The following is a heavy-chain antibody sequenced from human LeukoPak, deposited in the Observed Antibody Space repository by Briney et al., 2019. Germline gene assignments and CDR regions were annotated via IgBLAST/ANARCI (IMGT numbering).Heavy chain of an antibody. CDR3: ARDFRVYSSSWYSRGSRYFDL. CDR2: ISAYNGNT. V-gene: IGHV1-18*01. Sequence: ASVKVSCKASGYTFTSYGISWVRQAPGQGLEWMGWISAYNGNTNYAQKLQGGVTMTTDTSTSTAYMELRSLRSDDTAVYYCARDFRVYSSSWYSRGSRYFDLWGRGTLVTVSS. J-gene: IGHJ2*01. D-gene: IGHD6-13*01. CDR1: GYTFTSYG.